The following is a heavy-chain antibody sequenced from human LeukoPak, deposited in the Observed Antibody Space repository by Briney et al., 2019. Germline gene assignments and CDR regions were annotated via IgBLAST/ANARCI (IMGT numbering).Heavy chain of an antibody. J-gene: IGHJ3*02. CDR1: GFTSTTSW. D-gene: IGHD6-19*01. CDR2: IKQDGSEK. V-gene: IGHV3-7*01. CDR3: AREDSGWSAGDAFDI. Sequence: PGGSRRLSCAASGFTSTTSWMSWVRQAPGKGLEWVANIKQDGSEKYYVDSVKVRFTISRDNAKTSLYLQMNSLRAEDTVVYYCAREDSGWSAGDAFDIWGQGTMVTVSS.